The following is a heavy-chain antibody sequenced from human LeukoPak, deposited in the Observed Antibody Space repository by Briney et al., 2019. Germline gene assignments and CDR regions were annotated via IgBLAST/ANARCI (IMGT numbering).Heavy chain of an antibody. V-gene: IGHV3-23*01. D-gene: IGHD3-10*01. CDR1: GFTFSNYA. Sequence: GSLRLSCEASGFTFSNYAVSWVRQAPGKGLEWVATMSGTSGYTFYSDTVKGRFTISRDNSKNTLYLQMNSLRAEDTAVYYCAKKGSPRAGSSEYYYFDYWGQGTRVTVSS. CDR2: MSGTSGYT. CDR3: AKKGSPRAGSSEYYYFDY. J-gene: IGHJ4*02.